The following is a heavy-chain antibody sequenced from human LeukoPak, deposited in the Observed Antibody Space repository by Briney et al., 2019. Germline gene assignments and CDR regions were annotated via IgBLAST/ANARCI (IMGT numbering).Heavy chain of an antibody. CDR3: ARDKGHYDVDY. CDR1: GGSISSGGYY. Sequence: SETLSLTCTVSGGSISSGGYYWSWIRQPPGKGLEWIGYIYHSGSTYYNPSLKSRLTISVDTSKNQFSLKLSSVTAADTAIYYCARDKGHYDVDYWGQGTLVTVSS. J-gene: IGHJ4*02. D-gene: IGHD3-16*01. CDR2: IYHSGST. V-gene: IGHV4-30-2*01.